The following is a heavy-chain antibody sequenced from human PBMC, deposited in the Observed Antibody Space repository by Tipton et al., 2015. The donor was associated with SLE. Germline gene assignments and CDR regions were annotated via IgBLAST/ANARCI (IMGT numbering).Heavy chain of an antibody. J-gene: IGHJ3*02. CDR2: IYYSGST. Sequence: TLSLTCTVSGGSISSYYWSWIRQPPGKGLEWIGSIYYSGSTYYNPSLKSRVTMSVDTSRNQFSLKLSSVTAADTAVYYCARQYYYDTSGYPDAFDIWGQGTMVTVSS. D-gene: IGHD3-22*01. CDR1: GGSISSYY. V-gene: IGHV4-59*04. CDR3: ARQYYYDTSGYPDAFDI.